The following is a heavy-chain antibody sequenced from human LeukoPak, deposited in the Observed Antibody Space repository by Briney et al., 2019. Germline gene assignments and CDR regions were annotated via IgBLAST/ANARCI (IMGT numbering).Heavy chain of an antibody. Sequence: SETLSLTCTVSGYSITSDYYWGWIRQPPGKGLEWIGSIYYSGSTYYNPSLKSRVTMSVDTSKNQFSLKLSSVTAADTAVYYCARDIVVVPAALNWFDPWGQGTLVTVSS. CDR3: ARDIVVVPAALNWFDP. V-gene: IGHV4-38-2*02. CDR2: IYYSGST. J-gene: IGHJ5*02. CDR1: GYSITSDYY. D-gene: IGHD2-2*01.